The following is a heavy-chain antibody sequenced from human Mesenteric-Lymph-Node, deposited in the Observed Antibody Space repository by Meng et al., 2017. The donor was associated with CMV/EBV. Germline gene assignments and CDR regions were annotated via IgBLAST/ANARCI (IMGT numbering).Heavy chain of an antibody. CDR2: ISAYNGNT. J-gene: IGHJ1*01. D-gene: IGHD3-22*01. CDR3: ARSAAGSGSKDFQY. V-gene: IGHV1-18*04. Sequence: CKASGYTFTSYGISWVRQAPGKGLEWMGWISAYNGNTNYAQKLQGRVTMTTDTSTNTAYMELRGLRSDDTAMFYCARSAAGSGSKDFQYWSQGTLVTVSS. CDR1: GYTFTSYG.